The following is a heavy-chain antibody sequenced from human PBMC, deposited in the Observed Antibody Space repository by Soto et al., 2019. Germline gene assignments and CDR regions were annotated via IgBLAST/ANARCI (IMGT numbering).Heavy chain of an antibody. D-gene: IGHD3-16*01. CDR1: GGSISSGGHY. CDR3: ARGGGLMHLFDY. J-gene: IGHJ4*02. CDR2: IYYSGST. V-gene: IGHV4-31*03. Sequence: SETLSLTCTVSGGSISSGGHYWSWIRQHPGKGLEGIGYIYYSGSTYYNPSLKSRVTISVDTSKNQFSLKLSSVTAADPAVYYCARGGGLMHLFDYWGQGTLVTVSS.